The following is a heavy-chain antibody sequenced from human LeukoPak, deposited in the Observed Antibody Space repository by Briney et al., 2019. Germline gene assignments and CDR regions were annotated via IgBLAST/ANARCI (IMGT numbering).Heavy chain of an antibody. J-gene: IGHJ4*02. CDR1: GFTVSSNY. CDR3: ASLYYGSGSYDY. V-gene: IGHV3-66*01. CDR2: IYSGGST. Sequence: GGSLRLSCAASGFTVSSNYMSWVRQAPGKGLEWVSVIYSGGSTYYADSVKGRFTISRDNSKNTLYLQMNSLRAEDTAVYYCASLYYGSGSYDYWGQGTLVTVTS. D-gene: IGHD3-10*01.